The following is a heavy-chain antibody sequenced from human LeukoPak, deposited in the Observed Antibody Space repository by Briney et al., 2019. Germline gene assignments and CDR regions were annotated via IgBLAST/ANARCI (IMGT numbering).Heavy chain of an antibody. CDR1: GGSISSSSYY. J-gene: IGHJ4*02. CDR2: IYYSGST. CDR3: ARESPTRGSGSRPDY. Sequence: SETLSLTCTVSGGSISSSSYYWGWIRQPPGKGLEWIGSIYYSGSTYYNPSLKSRVTISVDTSKNQFSLKLSSVTAADTAVYYCARESPTRGSGSRPDYWGQGTLVTVSS. V-gene: IGHV4-39*02. D-gene: IGHD3-10*01.